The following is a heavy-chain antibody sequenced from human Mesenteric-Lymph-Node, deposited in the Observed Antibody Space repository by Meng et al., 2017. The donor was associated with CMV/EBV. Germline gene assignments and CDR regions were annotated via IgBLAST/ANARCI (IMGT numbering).Heavy chain of an antibody. V-gene: IGHV1-8*01. CDR3: AARRVTYYYYGMDV. D-gene: IGHD3-10*01. CDR2: INPNSGGT. J-gene: IGHJ6*02. CDR1: GYTFTSYD. Sequence: ASVKVSCKASGYTFTSYDINWVRQATGQGLEWMGWINPNSGGTNYPQTFQGRVTITRDMSTSTAYMELSSLRSEDTAVYYCAARRVTYYYYGMDVWGQGTTVTVSS.